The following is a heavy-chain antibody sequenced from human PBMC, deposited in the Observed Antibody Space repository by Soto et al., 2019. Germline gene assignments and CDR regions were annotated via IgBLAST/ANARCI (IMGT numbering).Heavy chain of an antibody. CDR2: IYYSGST. J-gene: IGHJ3*02. D-gene: IGHD6-19*01. CDR1: GGSISSSSYY. V-gene: IGHV4-39*01. CDR3: ARHRGSGGWYRAGYDAFDI. Sequence: PSETLSLTCTVSGGSISSSSYYWGWIRQPPGKGLEWIGSIYYSGSTYYNPSLKSRVTISVDTSKNQFSLKLSSVTAADTAAYYCARHRGSGGWYRAGYDAFDIWGQGTMVTVSS.